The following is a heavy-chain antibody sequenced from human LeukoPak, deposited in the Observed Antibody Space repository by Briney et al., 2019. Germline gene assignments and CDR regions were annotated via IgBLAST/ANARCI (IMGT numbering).Heavy chain of an antibody. CDR1: GGTFSSYA. CDR2: IIPIFGTA. Sequence: GASVKVSCKASGGTFSSYAISWVRQAPGQGLEWMGGIIPIFGTANYAQKFQGRVTITADESTSTAYMELSSLRSEDTAVYYCARSVDTAMAGWYYFDYWGQGTLVTVSS. V-gene: IGHV1-69*13. J-gene: IGHJ4*02. CDR3: ARSVDTAMAGWYYFDY. D-gene: IGHD5-18*01.